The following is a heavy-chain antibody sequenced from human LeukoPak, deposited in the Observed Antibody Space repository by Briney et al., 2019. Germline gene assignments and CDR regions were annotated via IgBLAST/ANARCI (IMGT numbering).Heavy chain of an antibody. Sequence: PGGSLRLSCTVSGFTFSRYWMSWVRQVPGKGLEWVANIKQDGSEKYYVDSVKGRSTISRDNAKNSLYLQMNSLRAEDTAVYYCVRDSSHSSARVEVADTRGASLGDWGQGTLVSVSS. D-gene: IGHD6-19*01. CDR3: VRDSSHSSARVEVADTRGASLGD. J-gene: IGHJ4*02. CDR1: GFTFSRYW. V-gene: IGHV3-7*01. CDR2: IKQDGSEK.